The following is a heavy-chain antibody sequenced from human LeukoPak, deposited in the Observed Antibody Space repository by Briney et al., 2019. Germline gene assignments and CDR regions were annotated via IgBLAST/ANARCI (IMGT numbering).Heavy chain of an antibody. J-gene: IGHJ6*03. CDR2: IRGSGDII. CDR1: GFSFSFYT. CDR3: AKSIEDYADSPYYYYYYMDV. V-gene: IGHV3-48*01. D-gene: IGHD4-17*01. Sequence: GGSLRLSCAASGFSFSFYTMNWVRQAPGRGLEWVVYIRGSGDIIYYADSVKGRFTISRDNAKNSVYLQMHSLSAEDTAVYYCAKSIEDYADSPYYYYYYMDVWGMGTTVTVSS.